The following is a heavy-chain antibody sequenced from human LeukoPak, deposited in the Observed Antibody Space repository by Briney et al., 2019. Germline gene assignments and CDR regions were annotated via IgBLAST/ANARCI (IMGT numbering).Heavy chain of an antibody. CDR2: IIPILGIA. CDR3: ARVPGRSPPDY. CDR1: GGTFSSYA. J-gene: IGHJ4*02. Sequence: ASVKVSCKASGGTFSSYAISWVRQAPGQGLEWMGRIIPILGIANYAQKFQGRVTITADKSTSTAYMELSSLRAEDTAVYYCARVPGRSPPDYWGQGTLVTVSS. V-gene: IGHV1-69*04.